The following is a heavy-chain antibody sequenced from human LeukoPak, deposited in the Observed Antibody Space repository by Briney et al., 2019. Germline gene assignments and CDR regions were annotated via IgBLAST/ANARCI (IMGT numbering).Heavy chain of an antibody. Sequence: GGSLRLSCAASGFTFSSYWMHWVRQAPGKGPVWVARTNRDGSSTAYADSVKGRFTISKDNAKNTLYLLMNSLRAEDTAVYYCARDSVEWYIFDYWGQGTLVTVSS. CDR2: TNRDGSST. J-gene: IGHJ4*02. CDR3: ARDSVEWYIFDY. V-gene: IGHV3-74*01. D-gene: IGHD3-3*01. CDR1: GFTFSSYW.